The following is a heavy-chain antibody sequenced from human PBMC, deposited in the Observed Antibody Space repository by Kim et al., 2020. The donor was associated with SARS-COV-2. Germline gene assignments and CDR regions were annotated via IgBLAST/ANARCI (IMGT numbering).Heavy chain of an antibody. Sequence: SVKVSCKAPGGTFSSYAISWVRQAPGQGLEWMGGIIPIFGTANYAQKFQGRVTIAADESTSTAYMELSSLRSEDTAVYYCARESRYCSGGSCYPDYWGQGTLVTVSS. V-gene: IGHV1-69*13. J-gene: IGHJ4*02. CDR1: GGTFSSYA. CDR3: ARESRYCSGGSCYPDY. CDR2: IIPIFGTA. D-gene: IGHD2-15*01.